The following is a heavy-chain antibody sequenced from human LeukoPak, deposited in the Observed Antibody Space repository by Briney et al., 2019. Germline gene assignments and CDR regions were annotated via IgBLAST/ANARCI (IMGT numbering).Heavy chain of an antibody. J-gene: IGHJ4*02. Sequence: GGSLRLSCAASGFTFSSYSMNWVRQAPGKGLEWVSSISSSSSYIYYADSVKGRFTISRDNAKNSLYLQMNSLRAEDTAVYYCARSSYDYDFWGGYWVDWGQGTLVTVSS. CDR1: GFTFSSYS. CDR3: ARSSYDYDFWGGYWVD. CDR2: ISSSSSYI. V-gene: IGHV3-21*01. D-gene: IGHD3-3*01.